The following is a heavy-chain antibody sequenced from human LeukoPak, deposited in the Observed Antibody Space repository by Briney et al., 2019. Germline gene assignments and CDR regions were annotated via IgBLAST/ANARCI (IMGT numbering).Heavy chain of an antibody. CDR2: IFQGGGEI. CDR1: GFTFSTFA. CDR3: AKDQTTVVTYMDV. D-gene: IGHD4-23*01. J-gene: IGHJ6*03. Sequence: PGGSLRLSCAASGFTFSTFAMIWVRQPPGKGLEWVSSIFQGGGEIHYADSVKGRFTISRDNSKNTLYLQMNSLRAEDTAVYYCAKDQTTVVTYMDVWGKGTTVTISS. V-gene: IGHV3-23*01.